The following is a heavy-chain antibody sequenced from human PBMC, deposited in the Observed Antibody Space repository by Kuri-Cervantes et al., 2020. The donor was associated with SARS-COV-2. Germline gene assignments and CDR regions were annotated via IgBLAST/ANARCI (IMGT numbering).Heavy chain of an antibody. CDR2: MNTSGSA. D-gene: IGHD1-1*01. CDR1: GGSISSHY. CDR3: ARYNWGYIDY. J-gene: IGHJ4*02. Sequence: SETLSLTCTVSGGSISSHYWSWIRQPAGKGLEWIGDMNTSGSANYNPSLRSRFTISVDTSKNQFSLKLSSVTAADTAVYYCARYNWGYIDYWGQGTLVTVSS. V-gene: IGHV4-4*09.